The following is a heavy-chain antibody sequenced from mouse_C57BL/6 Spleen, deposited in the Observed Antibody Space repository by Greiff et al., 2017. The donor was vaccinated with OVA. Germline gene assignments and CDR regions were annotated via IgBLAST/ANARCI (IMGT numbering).Heavy chain of an antibody. CDR2: IYPGGGYT. CDR3: ARGDYDAGAMDY. D-gene: IGHD2-3*01. CDR1: GYTFTNYW. V-gene: IGHV1-63*01. J-gene: IGHJ4*01. Sequence: VQLQESGAELVRPGTSVKMSCKASGYTFTNYWIGWAKQRPGHGLEWIGDIYPGGGYTNYNEKFKGKATLTADKSSSTAYMQFSSLTSEDSAIYYCARGDYDAGAMDYWGQGTSVTVSS.